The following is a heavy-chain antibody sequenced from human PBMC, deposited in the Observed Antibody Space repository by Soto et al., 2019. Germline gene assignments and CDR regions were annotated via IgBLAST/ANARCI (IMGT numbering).Heavy chain of an antibody. V-gene: IGHV4-30-4*01. D-gene: IGHD6-19*01. Sequence: PSQTLSLTCTVSGGSISSGDYYWSWIRQPPGKGLEWIGYIYYSGSTYYNPSLKSRVTISVDTSKNQFSLKLSSVTAADTAVYYCARGPVAGDYYGMDVWGQGTTVTVSS. CDR2: IYYSGST. J-gene: IGHJ6*02. CDR1: GGSISSGDYY. CDR3: ARGPVAGDYYGMDV.